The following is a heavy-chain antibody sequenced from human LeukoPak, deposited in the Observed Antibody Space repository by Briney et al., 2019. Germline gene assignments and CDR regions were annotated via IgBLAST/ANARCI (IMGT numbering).Heavy chain of an antibody. Sequence: GGSLRLSCAASGFTFSDYYMSWIRQAPGKGLEWVPYISSSGSTIYYADSVKGRFTISRDNAKNSLYLQMNSLRAEDTAVYYCARDPELERWAYYFDYWGQGTLVTVSS. CDR3: ARDPELERWAYYFDY. CDR1: GFTFSDYY. J-gene: IGHJ4*02. CDR2: ISSSGSTI. V-gene: IGHV3-11*01. D-gene: IGHD1-1*01.